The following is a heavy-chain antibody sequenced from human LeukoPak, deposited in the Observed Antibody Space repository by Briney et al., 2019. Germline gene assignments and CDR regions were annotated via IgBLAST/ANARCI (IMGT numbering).Heavy chain of an antibody. CDR3: ARSPFFDYGDRRGYFDY. V-gene: IGHV4-39*01. CDR2: IYYSGST. Sequence: SETLSLTCTVSGGSISSSSYYWGWIRQPPGKGLEWIGSIYYSGSTYYNPSLKGRVTISVDTSKNQFSLKLSSVTAADTAVYYCARSPFFDYGDRRGYFDYWGQGTLVTVSS. D-gene: IGHD4-17*01. CDR1: GGSISSSSYY. J-gene: IGHJ4*02.